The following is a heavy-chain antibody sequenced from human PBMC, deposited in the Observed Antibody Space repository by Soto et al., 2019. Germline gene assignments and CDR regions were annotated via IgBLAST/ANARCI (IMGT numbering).Heavy chain of an antibody. V-gene: IGHV1-2*02. CDR2: INPNSGGT. CDR1: GYTFTGYY. Sequence: ASVKFSCKASGYTFTGYYMHWVRQAPGQGLEWMGWINPNSGGTNYAQKFQGRVTMTRDTSISTAYMELSRLRSDDTAVYYCARDPEYRSSSSPSPWGQGTLVTVS. CDR3: ARDPEYRSSSSPSP. D-gene: IGHD6-6*01. J-gene: IGHJ5*02.